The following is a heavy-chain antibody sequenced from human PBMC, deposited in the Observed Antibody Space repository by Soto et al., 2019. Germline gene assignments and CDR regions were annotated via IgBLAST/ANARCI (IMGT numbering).Heavy chain of an antibody. V-gene: IGHV3-33*01. CDR1: GFTFSSYG. J-gene: IGHJ6*02. CDR2: IWYDVVSK. CDR3: ARHRLWEEHGGKGMDV. Sequence: GGSMRLSCAASGFTFSSYGMHWVRQGPGKGLEWVAVIWYDVVSKHCAESVYGRFSISRDDSKNTVYLQMNRLRADDAAVYYCARHRLWEEHGGKGMDVWGQGTRVTVSS. D-gene: IGHD1-26*01.